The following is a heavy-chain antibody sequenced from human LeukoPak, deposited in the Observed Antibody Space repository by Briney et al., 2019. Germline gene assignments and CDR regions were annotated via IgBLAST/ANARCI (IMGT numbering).Heavy chain of an antibody. CDR3: ARHSFGFD. D-gene: IGHD5-18*01. V-gene: IGHV4-34*01. J-gene: IGHJ4*02. CDR2: INHSGST. CDR1: GGSFNCYY. Sequence: SEALSPPRAVYGGSFNCYYWSWIRQPPGKGLEWIGEINHSGSTTYNPSLKSRVTISVDTSKNQFSLNLTSVTAADTAVYYCARHSFGFDWSRETLVTVSS.